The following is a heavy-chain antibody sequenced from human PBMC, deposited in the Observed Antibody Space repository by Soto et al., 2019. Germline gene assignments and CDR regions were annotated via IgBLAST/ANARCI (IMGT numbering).Heavy chain of an antibody. CDR1: GDSISNGYYT. CDR3: ARGRGSTGYLGREHYFDY. Sequence: SETLSLTCTVSGDSISNGYYTWSWIRQPPGKDLEWIGHIYNSVNTYSNPSLKSRVTISADTSKNQFSLKLSSVTAEDTAVYYCARGRGSTGYLGREHYFDYWVQGTLVTVSS. CDR2: IYNSVNT. D-gene: IGHD2-2*01. V-gene: IGHV4-30-4*01. J-gene: IGHJ4*02.